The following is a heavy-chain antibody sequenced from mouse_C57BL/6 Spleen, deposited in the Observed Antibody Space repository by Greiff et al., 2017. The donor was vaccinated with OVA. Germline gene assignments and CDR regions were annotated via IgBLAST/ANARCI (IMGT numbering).Heavy chain of an antibody. CDR2: IDPSDSYT. Sequence: VQLQQPGAELVRPGTSVKLSCKASGYTFTSYWMHWVKQRPGQGLEWIGVIDPSDSYTNYNQKFKGKATLTVDTSSSTAYMQLSSLTSEDSAVYYCARRRDYLDVWGTGTTVTVSS. J-gene: IGHJ1*03. V-gene: IGHV1-59*01. CDR3: ARRRDYLDV. CDR1: GYTFTSYW.